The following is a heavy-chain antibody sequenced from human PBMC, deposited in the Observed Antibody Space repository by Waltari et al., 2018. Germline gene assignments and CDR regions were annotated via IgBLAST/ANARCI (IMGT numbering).Heavy chain of an antibody. V-gene: IGHV4-39*01. CDR3: ASKAVAGTWYFDL. CDR1: GGSISSSSYY. J-gene: IGHJ2*01. Sequence: QLQLQESGPGLVKPSETLSLTCTVSGGSISSSSYYWGWIRQPPGKGLEWIGSIYYSGSTYCNPSLKGRVTISVDTSKNQFSLKLSSVTAADTAVYYCASKAVAGTWYFDLWGRGTLVTVSS. D-gene: IGHD6-19*01. CDR2: IYYSGST.